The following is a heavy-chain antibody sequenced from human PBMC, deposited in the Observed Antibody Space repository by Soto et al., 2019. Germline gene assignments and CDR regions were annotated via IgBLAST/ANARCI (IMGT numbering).Heavy chain of an antibody. CDR2: IYYSGST. Sequence: QLQLQESGPGLVKPSETLSLTCTVSGGSISSSSYYWGWIRQPPGKGLEWIGSIYYSGSTYYNPSLKSRVTISVDTSKNQFSLKLSSVTAADTAVYYCARHTRRVYVWGSYRRGGGFDYWGQGTLVTVSS. V-gene: IGHV4-39*01. D-gene: IGHD3-16*02. CDR1: GGSISSSSYY. CDR3: ARHTRRVYVWGSYRRGGGFDY. J-gene: IGHJ4*02.